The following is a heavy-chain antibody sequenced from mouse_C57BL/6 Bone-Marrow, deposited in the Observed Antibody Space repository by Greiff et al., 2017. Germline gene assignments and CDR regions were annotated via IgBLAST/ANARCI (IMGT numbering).Heavy chain of an antibody. V-gene: IGHV1-52*01. J-gene: IGHJ2*01. Sequence: QVQLQQPGAELVRPGSSVQLSCKASGYTFTSYWMHWVKQRPIQGLEWIGNIDPSDSETHYNQKFKDKATLTVDKSSSTAYMQLSSLTSEDSAVYFCARHEWNDSFDYWGQGTTLTVSS. CDR2: IDPSDSET. D-gene: IGHD2-4*01. CDR1: GYTFTSYW. CDR3: ARHEWNDSFDY.